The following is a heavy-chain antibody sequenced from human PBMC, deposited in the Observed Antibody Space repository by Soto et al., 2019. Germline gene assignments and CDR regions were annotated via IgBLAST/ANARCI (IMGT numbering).Heavy chain of an antibody. CDR3: ARSSIVLMVYAIWWFDP. V-gene: IGHV4-39*01. CDR2: IYYSGST. D-gene: IGHD2-8*01. Sequence: PSETLSLTCTVSGGSISSSSYYWGWIRQPPGKGLEWIGSIYYSGSTYYNPSLKSRATISVDTSKNQFSLKLSSVTAADTAVYYCARSSIVLMVYAIWWFDPWGQGTLVTVSS. CDR1: GGSISSSSYY. J-gene: IGHJ5*02.